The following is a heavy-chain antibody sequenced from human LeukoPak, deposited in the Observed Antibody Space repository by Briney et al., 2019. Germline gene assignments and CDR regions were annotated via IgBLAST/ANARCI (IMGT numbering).Heavy chain of an antibody. CDR2: ISAYNGNT. CDR1: GYTFTSYG. CDR3: ARAPHAYYGSGSYYNPPYYFDY. V-gene: IGHV1-18*01. J-gene: IGHJ4*02. D-gene: IGHD3-10*01. Sequence: ASVKVSCKASGYTFTSYGISWVRQAPGQGLEWMGWISAYNGNTNYAQKLQGRVTMTTDTSTSTAYMELRSLRSDDTAVHYCARAPHAYYGSGSYYNPPYYFDYWGQGTLVTVSS.